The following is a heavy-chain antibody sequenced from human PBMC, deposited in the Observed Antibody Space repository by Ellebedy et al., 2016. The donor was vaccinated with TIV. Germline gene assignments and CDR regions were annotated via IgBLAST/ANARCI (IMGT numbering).Heavy chain of an antibody. CDR1: GYTFTRYY. CDR3: ARVSNGNTVVDY. D-gene: IGHD2-21*01. Sequence: AASVKVSCKASGYTFTRYYIHWVRQAPGQGFEYMGIINPSGGRTSYAQKFQGRVIMTRSTSTGTAYLELRSLRSEDTAVYYCARVSNGNTVVDYWGQGTLITVSS. V-gene: IGHV1-46*01. CDR2: INPSGGRT. J-gene: IGHJ4*02.